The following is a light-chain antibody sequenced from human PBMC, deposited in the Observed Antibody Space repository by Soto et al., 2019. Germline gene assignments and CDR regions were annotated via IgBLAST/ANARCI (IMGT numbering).Light chain of an antibody. CDR1: SSNIGNNY. CDR3: GTWDSSLSAGNV. V-gene: IGLV1-51*02. Sequence: QSVLPQPPSLSAAPGQKVTISCSGSSSNIGNNYVSWYQQLPGTAPKLLIYENNKRPSGIPDRFSGSKSGTSATLGITGLQTGDEADYYCGTWDSSLSAGNVFGTGTKVTVL. CDR2: ENN. J-gene: IGLJ1*01.